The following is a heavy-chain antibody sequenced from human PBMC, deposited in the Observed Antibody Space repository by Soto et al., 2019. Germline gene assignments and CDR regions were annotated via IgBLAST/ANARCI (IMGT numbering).Heavy chain of an antibody. J-gene: IGHJ4*02. Sequence: GGSLRLSCAASGFTFSSYWMSWVRQAPWKGLEGVANIKQDGSEKYYVDSVKGRFTISRDNAKNSPYLQMNSLRAEDTAVYYCARGHAFLEWLLPTDRVSACWGQGTLVTVPS. V-gene: IGHV3-7*01. CDR3: ARGHAFLEWLLPTDRVSAC. CDR1: GFTFSSYW. CDR2: IKQDGSEK. D-gene: IGHD3-3*02.